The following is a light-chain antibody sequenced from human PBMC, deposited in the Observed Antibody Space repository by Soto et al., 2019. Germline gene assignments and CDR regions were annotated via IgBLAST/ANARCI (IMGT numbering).Light chain of an antibody. CDR3: QQYCSSPWT. V-gene: IGKV3-20*01. Sequence: EIVLTQSPGTLSLSPGERATLSCRASQSVSSSYLAWYQQKPGQAPRLLIYGASSRATGIPDRFSGSGSGTDFTLTISRLEPEDFAVYYCQQYCSSPWTFGQGTTVDI. J-gene: IGKJ1*01. CDR1: QSVSSSY. CDR2: GAS.